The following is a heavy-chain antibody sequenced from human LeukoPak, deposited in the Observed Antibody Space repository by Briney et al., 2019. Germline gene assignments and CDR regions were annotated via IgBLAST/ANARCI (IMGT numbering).Heavy chain of an antibody. CDR2: IHTNGYT. CDR1: GEPLGTFY. V-gene: IGHV4-4*07. Sequence: SETLSLTCTVSGEPLGTFYWSWIRQPAGQGLEYIGRIHTNGYTNYKPSLNSRVTMSVDSSKNQFSLTLRSVTATDTAIYYCARAHSGLYLDSWGQGTLVTVSS. J-gene: IGHJ4*02. CDR3: ARAHSGLYLDS. D-gene: IGHD2-15*01.